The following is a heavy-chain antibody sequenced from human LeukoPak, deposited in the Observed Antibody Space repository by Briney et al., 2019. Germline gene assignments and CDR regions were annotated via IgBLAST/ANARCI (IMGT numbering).Heavy chain of an antibody. D-gene: IGHD2-2*01. CDR1: GVTFSSYG. CDR3: ARVGRQLLFDY. CDR2: IWYDGSNK. J-gene: IGHJ4*02. V-gene: IGHV3-33*01. Sequence: GGSLRLSCAASGVTFSSYGMHWVREAPGQGLEWGAGIWYDGSNKYYADSVKGRFTISRDNSKNTLYLQMNSLRAEDTAVYYCARVGRQLLFDYWGQGTLVTVSS.